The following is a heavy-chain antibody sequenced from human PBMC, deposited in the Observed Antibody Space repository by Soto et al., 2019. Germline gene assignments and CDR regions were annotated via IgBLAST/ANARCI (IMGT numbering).Heavy chain of an antibody. CDR2: INPSGGSA. V-gene: IGHV1-46*01. CDR3: AEGGYCSGGSCYSLEVYYYYGMDV. D-gene: IGHD2-15*01. Sequence: GASVKVSCKASGYTFTSYYMHWVRQAPGQGLEWMGIINPSGGSASYAQKFQGRVTMTRDTSTSTAYMELSSLRSEDTAVYYCAEGGYCSGGSCYSLEVYYYYGMDVWGQGTTVTVSS. CDR1: GYTFTSYY. J-gene: IGHJ6*02.